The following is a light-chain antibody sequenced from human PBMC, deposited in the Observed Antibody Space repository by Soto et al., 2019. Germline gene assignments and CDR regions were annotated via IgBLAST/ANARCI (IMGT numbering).Light chain of an antibody. Sequence: DIQMTQSPSTLSASVGDRVTITCRASQSISSWLAWYQQKPGKAPKLLIYDASSLESGVPSRFSGSGSGTEFTLTISSLQPDDFATYYCQQYNIYPFTFGGGTKVEIK. CDR1: QSISSW. V-gene: IGKV1-5*01. J-gene: IGKJ4*01. CDR2: DAS. CDR3: QQYNIYPFT.